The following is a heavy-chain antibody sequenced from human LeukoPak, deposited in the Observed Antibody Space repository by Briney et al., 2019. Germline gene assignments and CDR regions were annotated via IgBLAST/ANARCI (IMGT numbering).Heavy chain of an antibody. J-gene: IGHJ6*02. CDR2: IRSKAYGGTT. Sequence: GGSLRLSCTASGSTFGDYAMSWVRQAPGKGLEWVGFIRSKAYGGTTEYAASVKGRFTISRDDSKSIAYLQMNSLKTEDTAVYYCTRVGSYTAAGTRNGMDVWGQGTTVTVSS. CDR3: TRVGSYTAAGTRNGMDV. CDR1: GSTFGDYA. D-gene: IGHD6-13*01. V-gene: IGHV3-49*04.